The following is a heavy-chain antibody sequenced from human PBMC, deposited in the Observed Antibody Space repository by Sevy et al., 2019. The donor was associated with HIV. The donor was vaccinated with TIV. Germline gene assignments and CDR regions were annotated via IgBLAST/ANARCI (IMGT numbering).Heavy chain of an antibody. CDR2: FNSDGSST. Sequence: GESLKISCAASGFTFSSYWMHWVRQAPGKGLVWVSRFNSDGSSTSYADSVKGRFTISRDNAKNTLYLQMNSRRAEDTAVYYCARAMRYSSSWYVFDYWGQGTLVTVSS. V-gene: IGHV3-74*01. J-gene: IGHJ4*02. CDR1: GFTFSSYW. CDR3: ARAMRYSSSWYVFDY. D-gene: IGHD6-13*01.